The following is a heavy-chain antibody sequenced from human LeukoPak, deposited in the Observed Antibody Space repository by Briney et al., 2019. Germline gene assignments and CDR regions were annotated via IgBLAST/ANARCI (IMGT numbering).Heavy chain of an antibody. CDR2: FVPEDGET. V-gene: IGHV1-24*01. CDR3: ATTPSSDSSHFDY. J-gene: IGHJ4*02. Sequence: AASVKVSCKVSGYTLTELSMHWVRQAPGKGLEWMGGFVPEDGETIYAQKFQGRVTMTEDTSTDTAYMELSSLRSEDTAVYYCATTPSSDSSHFDYWGQGTLVTVSS. D-gene: IGHD2-2*01. CDR1: GYTLTELS.